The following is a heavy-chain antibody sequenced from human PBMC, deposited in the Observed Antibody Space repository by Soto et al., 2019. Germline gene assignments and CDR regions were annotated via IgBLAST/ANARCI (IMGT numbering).Heavy chain of an antibody. Sequence: ASVKVSCKASGYTFTTYGITWVRQASGQGREWMGWISAYNGNTNYAQKLQGRVTMTTDTSTSTAYMELRSLRSDDTAVYYCARREAGYYVDYWGQGTPVTVSS. D-gene: IGHD3-22*01. CDR2: ISAYNGNT. CDR1: GYTFTTYG. J-gene: IGHJ4*02. V-gene: IGHV1-18*01. CDR3: ARREAGYYVDY.